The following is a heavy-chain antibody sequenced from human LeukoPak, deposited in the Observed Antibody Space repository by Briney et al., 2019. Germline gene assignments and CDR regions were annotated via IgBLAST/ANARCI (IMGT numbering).Heavy chain of an antibody. CDR3: ARAFSDFAAYFDC. J-gene: IGHJ4*02. D-gene: IGHD2-21*02. CDR1: GFTFSNYA. Sequence: GRSLRLSCEASGFTFSNYAMHWVRQAPGKGLEWVANIKQDGSEKYYLDSVKGRFTISRDDAKNSLYLHMYTLRAEGTAVYYCARAFSDFAAYFDCWGQGTLVTVSS. CDR2: IKQDGSEK. V-gene: IGHV3-7*01.